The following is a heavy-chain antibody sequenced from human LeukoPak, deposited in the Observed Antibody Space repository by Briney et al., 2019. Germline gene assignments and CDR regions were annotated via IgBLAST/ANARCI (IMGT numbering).Heavy chain of an antibody. Sequence: GGSLRLSCAASGFTFSSYGMYWVRQAPGKGLEWVAFIRYDGSNKYYADSVKGRFTISRDNSKNTLYLQMNSLRAEDTAVYYCAKSGYSGSYYDNFDYWGQGTLVTVSS. CDR3: AKSGYSGSYYDNFDY. J-gene: IGHJ4*02. CDR2: IRYDGSNK. CDR1: GFTFSSYG. D-gene: IGHD1-26*01. V-gene: IGHV3-30*02.